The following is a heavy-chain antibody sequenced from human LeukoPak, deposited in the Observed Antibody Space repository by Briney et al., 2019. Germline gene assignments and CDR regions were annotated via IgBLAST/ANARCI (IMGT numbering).Heavy chain of an antibody. CDR1: GFTFSTYA. CDR3: AKDLRPYYNYGMDV. V-gene: IGHV3-23*01. J-gene: IGHJ6*02. Sequence: GGSLRLSCAASGFTFSTYAMSWVRQAPGKGLEWVSVISGSGGGTYYADSVKGRFTISRDNSKNTLHLQMNSLRAKDTAVYYCAKDLRPYYNYGMDVWGQGTTVTVS. CDR2: ISGSGGGT.